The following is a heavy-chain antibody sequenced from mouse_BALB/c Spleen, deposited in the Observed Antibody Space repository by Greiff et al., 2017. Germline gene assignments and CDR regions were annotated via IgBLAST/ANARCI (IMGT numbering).Heavy chain of an antibody. CDR3: ARGWYHFDY. J-gene: IGHJ2*01. CDR2: ISSGSSTI. D-gene: IGHD1-1*02. V-gene: IGHV5-17*02. Sequence: QLVESGGGLVQPGGSRTLSCAASGFTFSSFGMHWVRQAPEKGLEWVAYISSGSSTIYYADTVKGRFTISRDNPKNSLFLQMTSLRSEDTAMYYCARGWYHFDYWGQGTTLTVSS. CDR1: GFTFSSFG.